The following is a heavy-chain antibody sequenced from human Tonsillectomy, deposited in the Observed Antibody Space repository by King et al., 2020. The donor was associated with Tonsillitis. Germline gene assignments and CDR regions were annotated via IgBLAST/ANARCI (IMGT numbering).Heavy chain of an antibody. V-gene: IGHV3-23*04. CDR1: GLTFSSYA. Sequence: VQLVESGGGLVQPGGSLRLSCAASGLTFSSYALSWVRQAPGKGLEWVSAISGSAVNTYYADSVKGRFTTSRDNSKNTLYLQMNSLRAEDTAVYYCAKAPGGTSSWWYWSFDPWGRGPLVTVS. D-gene: IGHD6-13*01. J-gene: IGHJ2*01. CDR3: AKAPGGTSSWWYWSFDP. CDR2: ISGSAVNT.